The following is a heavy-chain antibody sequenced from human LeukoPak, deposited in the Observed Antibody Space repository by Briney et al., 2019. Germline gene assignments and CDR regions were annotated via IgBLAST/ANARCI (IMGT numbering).Heavy chain of an antibody. CDR3: AKDSSGYSYGASSRNDFDY. D-gene: IGHD5-18*01. CDR1: GFTFSSYG. CDR2: ISYDGSNK. V-gene: IGHV3-30*18. J-gene: IGHJ4*02. Sequence: GGSLRLSCAASGFTFSSYGMHWVRQAPGKGLEWVAVISYDGSNKYYADSVKGRFTISRDNSKNTLYLQMNSLRAEDTAVYYCAKDSSGYSYGASSRNDFDYWGQGTLVTVSS.